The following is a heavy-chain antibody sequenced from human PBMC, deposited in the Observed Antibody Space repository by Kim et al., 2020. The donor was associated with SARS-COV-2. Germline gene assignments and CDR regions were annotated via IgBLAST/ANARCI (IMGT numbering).Heavy chain of an antibody. Sequence: GYRQKSQGRVTMTRKTSISTAYMELGSLRSEDTAVYYCARPAPEDGGGMDVWGQGTTVTVSS. D-gene: IGHD3-10*01. CDR3: ARPAPEDGGGMDV. V-gene: IGHV1-8*01. J-gene: IGHJ6*02.